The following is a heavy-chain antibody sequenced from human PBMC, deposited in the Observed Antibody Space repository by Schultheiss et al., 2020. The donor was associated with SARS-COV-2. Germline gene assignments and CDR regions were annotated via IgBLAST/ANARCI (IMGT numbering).Heavy chain of an antibody. V-gene: IGHV3-23*01. CDR3: FHGVDL. J-gene: IGHJ6*02. CDR1: GFTFSSYA. CDR2: ISNLGGNI. Sequence: GGSLRLSCAASGFTFSSYAMSWVRQAPGKGLEWVSTISNLGGNIYYTDSVKGRFTISRDNSKSTLNLQMNTLRAEDTAIYYCFHGVDLGGQGTTVTVSS.